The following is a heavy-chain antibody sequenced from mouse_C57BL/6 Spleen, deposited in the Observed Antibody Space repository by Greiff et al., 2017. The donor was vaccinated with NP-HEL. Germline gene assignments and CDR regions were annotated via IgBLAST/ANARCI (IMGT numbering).Heavy chain of an antibody. Sequence: QVQLQQPGAELVRPGSSVKLSCKASGYTFTSYWMDWVKQRPGQGLEWIGNIYPSDSETHYNQKFKDKATLTVDKSSSTAYMQLSSLTSEDSAVYYCARLLRYDWYFEVWGTGTTVTVSS. V-gene: IGHV1-61*01. CDR1: GYTFTSYW. CDR3: ARLLRYDWYFEV. CDR2: IYPSDSET. D-gene: IGHD1-1*01. J-gene: IGHJ1*03.